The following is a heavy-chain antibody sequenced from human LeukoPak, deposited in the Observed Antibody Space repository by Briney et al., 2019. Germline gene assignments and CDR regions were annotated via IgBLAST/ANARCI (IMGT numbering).Heavy chain of an antibody. CDR3: ARAGIVITMIVAPSGFDP. Sequence: GASVKVSCKASGYTFTGYYMHWVRQAPGQGLEWMGWINPNSGGTNYAQKFQGRVTMTRDTSISTAYMELSRLRSDDTAVYYCARAGIVITMIVAPSGFDPWGQGTLVTVSS. V-gene: IGHV1-2*02. D-gene: IGHD3-22*01. CDR1: GYTFTGYY. CDR2: INPNSGGT. J-gene: IGHJ5*02.